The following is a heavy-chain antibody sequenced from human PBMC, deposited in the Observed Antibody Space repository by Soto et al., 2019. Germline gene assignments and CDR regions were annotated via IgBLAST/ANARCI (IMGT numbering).Heavy chain of an antibody. CDR3: ARDVPGGYYYYGMDV. J-gene: IGHJ6*02. Sequence: QVQLVQSGAEVKKPGASVKVSCKASGYTFTSYAMHWVRQAPGQRLEWMGWINAGNGNTKYSQKFHGRVTITRDTSASTAYMELSSLRSEDTAVYYCARDVPGGYYYYGMDVWGQGTTVTVSS. V-gene: IGHV1-3*01. D-gene: IGHD3-10*01. CDR1: GYTFTSYA. CDR2: INAGNGNT.